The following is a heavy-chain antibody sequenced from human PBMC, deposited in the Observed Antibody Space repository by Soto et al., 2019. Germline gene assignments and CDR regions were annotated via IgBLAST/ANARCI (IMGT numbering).Heavy chain of an antibody. J-gene: IGHJ5*02. V-gene: IGHV3-7*01. CDR1: GFTFSSYW. D-gene: IGHD5-18*01. CDR3: ARDRGYSYGYPNWFDP. Sequence: GGSLRLSCAASGFTFSSYWMSWVRQAPGKGLEWVANIKQDGSEKYYVDSVKGRFTISRDNAKNSLYLQMNSLRAEDTAVYYCARDRGYSYGYPNWFDPWGQGTLVTVSS. CDR2: IKQDGSEK.